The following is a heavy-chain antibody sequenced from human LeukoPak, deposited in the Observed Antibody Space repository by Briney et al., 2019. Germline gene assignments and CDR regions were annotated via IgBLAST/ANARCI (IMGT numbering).Heavy chain of an antibody. CDR2: IYYSGST. Sequence: PSETLSLTCTVSGGSISSYYWTWIRQPPGKGLEWIGYIYYSGSTDYNPSLKSRVTILVDTSKNQFSLKLTSVTAADTAVYYCASFMASYYYMDVWGKGTTVTVS. V-gene: IGHV4-59*01. CDR1: GGSISSYY. D-gene: IGHD5-24*01. CDR3: ASFMASYYYMDV. J-gene: IGHJ6*03.